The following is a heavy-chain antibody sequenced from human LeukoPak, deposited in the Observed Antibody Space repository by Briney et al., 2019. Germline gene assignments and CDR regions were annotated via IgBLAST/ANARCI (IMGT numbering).Heavy chain of an antibody. CDR2: IRFDGSNK. D-gene: IGHD2-2*02. CDR3: AKDSYTSPDY. J-gene: IGHJ4*02. Sequence: GGSLRLSCAASGFTFSSYGMQWVRQAPGKGLEWVAFIRFDGSNKYYADSVKGRFTISRDNSKNTLYLQMNSLRAEDTAVYYCAKDSYTSPDYWGQGTLVTVSS. CDR1: GFTFSSYG. V-gene: IGHV3-30*02.